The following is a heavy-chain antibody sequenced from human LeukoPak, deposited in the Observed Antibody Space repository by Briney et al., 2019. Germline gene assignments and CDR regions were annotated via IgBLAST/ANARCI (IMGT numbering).Heavy chain of an antibody. Sequence: GGSLRLSCAASGFTFSSYSMNWVRQAPGKGLEWVSSISSSSSYIYYADSVKGRFTISRDNAKNSLYLQMNSLRAEDTAVYYCARSLVRRVIQPRNWFDPWGQGTLVTVSS. V-gene: IGHV3-21*01. CDR1: GFTFSSYS. CDR2: ISSSSSYI. J-gene: IGHJ5*02. D-gene: IGHD3-10*01. CDR3: ARSLVRRVIQPRNWFDP.